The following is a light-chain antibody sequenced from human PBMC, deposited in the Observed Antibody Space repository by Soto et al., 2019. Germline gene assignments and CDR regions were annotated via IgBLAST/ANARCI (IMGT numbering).Light chain of an antibody. CDR3: QQSHNLPYT. Sequence: DIPLSQSPSSLSASLGDRVTITCQASRDISNYLNWYQQKPGKAPKLLIYDASNLETGVPSRFRGSGAATHFTFTISSLQPEDVATYYCQQSHNLPYTFGPGTKLEIK. J-gene: IGKJ2*01. V-gene: IGKV1-33*01. CDR1: RDISNY. CDR2: DAS.